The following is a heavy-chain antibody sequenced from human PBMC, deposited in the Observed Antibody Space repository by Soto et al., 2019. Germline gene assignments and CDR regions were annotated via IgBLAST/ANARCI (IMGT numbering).Heavy chain of an antibody. V-gene: IGHV3-23*01. Sequence: PGGSLILSCAASGFTFSSYAMSWVRQAPGKGLEWVSAISGSGGSTYYADSVKGRFTISRDNSKNTLYLQMNSLRAEDTAVYYCATTKPAYITIFGVVPNWFDPWGQGTLVIVSS. J-gene: IGHJ5*02. CDR2: ISGSGGST. D-gene: IGHD3-3*01. CDR1: GFTFSSYA. CDR3: ATTKPAYITIFGVVPNWFDP.